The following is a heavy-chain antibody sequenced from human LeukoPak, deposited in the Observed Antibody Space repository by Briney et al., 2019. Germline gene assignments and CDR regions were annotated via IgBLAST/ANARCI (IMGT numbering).Heavy chain of an antibody. CDR2: IYSGGST. CDR1: GFTVSNNY. CDR3: ARIIRGMVRGVIITPRKKYYYYMDV. Sequence: SGGSLRLSCAASGFTVSNNYMSWVRQAPGKGLEWVSVIYSGGSTYYADSVKGRFTISRDNSKNTLYLQMNSLRAEDTAVYYCARIIRGMVRGVIITPRKKYYYYMDVWGKGTTVTISS. D-gene: IGHD3-10*01. J-gene: IGHJ6*03. V-gene: IGHV3-53*01.